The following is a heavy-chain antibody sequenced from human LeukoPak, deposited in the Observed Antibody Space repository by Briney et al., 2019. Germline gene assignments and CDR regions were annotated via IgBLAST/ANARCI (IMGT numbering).Heavy chain of an antibody. CDR2: IYHNGGA. J-gene: IGHJ4*02. Sequence: PSQTLSLTCTVSGGSISSGNYYWSWIRQPPGKGLEWIGYIYHNGGAHYTPSLKSRVIISVDTSKNQFSLNLSSVTAADTAVYYCARVSCSGGSCYIFDYWGQGTLVTVSS. CDR1: GGSISSGNYY. D-gene: IGHD2-15*01. V-gene: IGHV4-30-4*01. CDR3: ARVSCSGGSCYIFDY.